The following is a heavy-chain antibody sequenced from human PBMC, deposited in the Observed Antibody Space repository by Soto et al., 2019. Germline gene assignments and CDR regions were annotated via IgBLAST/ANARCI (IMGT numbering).Heavy chain of an antibody. CDR3: VRIRRGDGYTFGY. D-gene: IGHD5-12*01. CDR1: GFSLSHYW. CDR2: INIDGSTT. V-gene: IGHV3-74*01. Sequence: EVQLVESGGVSVQPGGSLRLSCAASGFSLSHYWMHWVRQAPGKGLVWVSRINIDGSTTTYADSVKGRFTISRDNAKNTLYLQMNSLRDEDTAVYYCVRIRRGDGYTFGYWGQGTLVTVSS. J-gene: IGHJ4*02.